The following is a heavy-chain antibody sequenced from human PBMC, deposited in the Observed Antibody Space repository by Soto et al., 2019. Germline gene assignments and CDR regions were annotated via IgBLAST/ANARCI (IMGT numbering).Heavy chain of an antibody. J-gene: IGHJ3*02. D-gene: IGHD2-21*01. CDR2: TRNKANSYTT. Sequence: GGSLRLSCAASGFTFSDHYMDWVRQAPGKGLEWVGHTRNKANSYTTEYAASVKGRFTISRDDSKNSLYLQMNSLNTEDTAGDYCARVEDCYYAIDIWGQGTMVTVSS. CDR3: ARVEDCYYAIDI. V-gene: IGHV3-72*01. CDR1: GFTFSDHY.